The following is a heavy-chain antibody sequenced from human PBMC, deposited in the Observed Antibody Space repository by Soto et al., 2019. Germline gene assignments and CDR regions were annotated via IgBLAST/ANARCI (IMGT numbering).Heavy chain of an antibody. V-gene: IGHV1-18*01. Sequence: GASVKVSCKASGYTFTNFGVTWVRRAPGQGLEWMGWISAYTDTPNYAQKFQGRVTMTIDTSTSTAYMELSSLRSEDTAVYYCARDDFSWYSSSPYAFDIWGQGTMVTVSS. CDR2: ISAYTDTP. CDR3: ARDDFSWYSSSPYAFDI. J-gene: IGHJ3*02. D-gene: IGHD6-13*01. CDR1: GYTFTNFG.